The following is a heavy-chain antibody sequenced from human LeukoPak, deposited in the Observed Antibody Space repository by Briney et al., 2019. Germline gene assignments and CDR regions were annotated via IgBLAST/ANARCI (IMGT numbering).Heavy chain of an antibody. CDR2: INHSGST. CDR1: GGSFSGYY. CDR3: ARLPIRPWQRELRGNFDY. Sequence: SETLSLTCAVYGGSFSGYYWSWIRQPPGKGLEWIGEINHSGSTNYNPSLKSRVTISVDTSKNQFSLKLSSVTAADTAVYYCARLPIRPWQRELRGNFDYWGQGTLVTVSS. J-gene: IGHJ4*02. V-gene: IGHV4-34*01. D-gene: IGHD1-26*01.